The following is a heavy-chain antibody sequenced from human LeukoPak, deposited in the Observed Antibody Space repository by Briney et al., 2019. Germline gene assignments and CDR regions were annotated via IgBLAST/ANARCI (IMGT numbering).Heavy chain of an antibody. CDR3: ARVAWPYYFDS. CDR1: GFTFNNYW. J-gene: IGHJ4*02. Sequence: GGSLTLSCAASGFTFNNYWMNWVRQTPAKGLEWVANIKDDGSEKYYLDSVKGRFTISRDNAKNSLYLQMNGRRAEDTAVYYCARVAWPYYFDSWGQGTLVTVSS. V-gene: IGHV3-7*01. CDR2: IKDDGSEK.